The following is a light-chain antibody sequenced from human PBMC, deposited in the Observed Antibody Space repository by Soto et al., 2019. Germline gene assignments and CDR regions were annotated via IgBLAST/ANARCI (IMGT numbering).Light chain of an antibody. CDR1: QTVRTNY. CDR3: QQYSDSPLT. CDR2: GSS. Sequence: EIVLTQSPGTLSLSPGERATLSCRASQTVRTNYLAWFPHKPGQAPRLLIYGSSSRATGIPDRFSGSGSGTDFTLTINRLEPEDFEVYFCQQYSDSPLTFGGGTKVEIK. V-gene: IGKV3-20*01. J-gene: IGKJ4*01.